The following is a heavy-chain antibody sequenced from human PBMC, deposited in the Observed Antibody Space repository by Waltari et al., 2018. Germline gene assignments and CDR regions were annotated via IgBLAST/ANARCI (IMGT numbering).Heavy chain of an antibody. V-gene: IGHV1-69-2*01. Sequence: EVQLVQSGAEVKKPGATVKISCKVSGYTFTDYYMHWVQQAPGKGLEWMGLVDPEDGETIYAEKFQGRVTITADTSTDTAYMELSSLRSEDTAVYYCAAIVIGIAAAGRNWFDPWGQGTLVTVSS. CDR1: GYTFTDYY. CDR3: AAIVIGIAAAGRNWFDP. D-gene: IGHD6-13*01. CDR2: VDPEDGET. J-gene: IGHJ5*02.